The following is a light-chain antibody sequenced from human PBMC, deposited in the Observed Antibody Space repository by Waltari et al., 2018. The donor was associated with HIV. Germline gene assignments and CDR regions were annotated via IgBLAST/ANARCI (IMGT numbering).Light chain of an antibody. CDR1: SSNVGSTT. CDR2: NDD. CDR3: AAWDDSLNAYV. Sequence: QSVLIQPPSSSGSPGQRVTISCSGSSSNVGSTTVNWYQHLPGLAPQLLILNDDERPSGVPDRFSGSKSGTSASLAISGLQSEDEGDYYCAAWDDSLNAYVFGTGTTVTVL. V-gene: IGLV1-44*01. J-gene: IGLJ1*01.